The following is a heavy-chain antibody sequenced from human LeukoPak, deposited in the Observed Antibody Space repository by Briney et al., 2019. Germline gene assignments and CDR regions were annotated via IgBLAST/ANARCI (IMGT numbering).Heavy chain of an antibody. D-gene: IGHD2-2*01. CDR1: GFTFSSYA. CDR3: ASSYCSSTGCPGVY. CDR2: ISSNGGST. V-gene: IGHV3-64*01. J-gene: IGHJ4*02. Sequence: PGGSLRLSCAASGFTFSSYAMHWVRQAPGKGLEYVSAISSNGGSTYYANSVKGRFTISRDNSKNTLYLQMGSLRAEDMAVYYCASSYCSSTGCPGVYWGQGTLVTVSS.